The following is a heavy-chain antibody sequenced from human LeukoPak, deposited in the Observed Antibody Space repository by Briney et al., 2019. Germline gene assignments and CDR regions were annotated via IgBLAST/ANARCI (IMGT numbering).Heavy chain of an antibody. CDR2: ISYDGSNK. CDR1: GFTLSSYG. CDR3: AKGHTVTLYYFDY. J-gene: IGHJ4*02. Sequence: PGGSLRLSCAASGFTLSSYGMHWVRQGPGKGLEWVAIISYDGSNKYYGDSVKGRFTISRDNSKNTLFLQMNSLRTEDTALYYCAKGHTVTLYYFDYWGQGTLVTVSS. D-gene: IGHD4-11*01. V-gene: IGHV3-30*18.